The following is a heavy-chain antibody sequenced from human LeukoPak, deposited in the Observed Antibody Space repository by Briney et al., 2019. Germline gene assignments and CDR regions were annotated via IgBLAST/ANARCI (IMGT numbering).Heavy chain of an antibody. Sequence: SETLSLTCTVSGGSISSYYRSWIRQPPGKGLEWIGYIYYSGSTNYNPSLKSRVTISVDTSKNQFSLKLSSVTAADTAVYYCARGSYGDYGLELDYWGQGTLVTVSS. D-gene: IGHD4-17*01. CDR3: ARGSYGDYGLELDY. CDR1: GGSISSYY. J-gene: IGHJ4*02. CDR2: IYYSGST. V-gene: IGHV4-59*01.